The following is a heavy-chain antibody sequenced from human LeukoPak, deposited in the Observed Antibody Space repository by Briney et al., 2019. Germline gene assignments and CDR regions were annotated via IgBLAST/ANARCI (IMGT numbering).Heavy chain of an antibody. CDR3: ARVISGGRLPLFI. D-gene: IGHD1-26*01. CDR2: ISSSSSTI. V-gene: IGHV3-11*04. J-gene: IGHJ3*02. CDR1: GFTFSDHY. Sequence: GGSLRLSCVASGFTFSDHYMNWIRQAPGKGLEWVSYISSSSSTIYYADSVKGRFTISRDNAKNSLYLQMNSLRAEDTAVYYCARVISGGRLPLFIWGQGTMVTVSS.